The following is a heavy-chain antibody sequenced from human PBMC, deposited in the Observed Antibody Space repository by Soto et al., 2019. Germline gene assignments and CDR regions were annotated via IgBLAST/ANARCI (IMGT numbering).Heavy chain of an antibody. V-gene: IGHV4-31*03. CDR3: ARASLGYCSSTSCRSNWFDP. CDR2: IYYTGST. J-gene: IGHJ5*02. CDR1: GGSIRSGGYY. Sequence: QVQLQESGPGLVKPSQTLSLTCTVSGGSIRSGGYYWTWIRQHPGKGLEWIGYIYYTGSTYYNPSPQSRVTISVDTSKNQFSLKLSSVTAAATAVYYCARASLGYCSSTSCRSNWFDPWGQGTLVTVSS. D-gene: IGHD2-2*01.